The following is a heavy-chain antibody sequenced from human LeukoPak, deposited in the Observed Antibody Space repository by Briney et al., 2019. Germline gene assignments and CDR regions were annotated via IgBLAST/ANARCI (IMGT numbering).Heavy chain of an antibody. CDR3: AKLAGAFDY. Sequence: GGSLRLSCAASGYTFRSYGAHWGRQAPGEGVEWVAFIRYDGSNKYYADSVKGRFTISRDNSKNTLYLQMNSLRAEDTAVYYCAKLAGAFDYWGQGTLVTVSS. CDR2: IRYDGSNK. CDR1: GYTFRSYG. D-gene: IGHD6-19*01. V-gene: IGHV3-30*02. J-gene: IGHJ4*02.